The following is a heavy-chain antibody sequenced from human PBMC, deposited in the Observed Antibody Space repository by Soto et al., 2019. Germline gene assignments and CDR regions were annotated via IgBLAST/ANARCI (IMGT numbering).Heavy chain of an antibody. J-gene: IGHJ3*01. V-gene: IGHV1-18*01. CDR1: GFRFSDYG. CDR2: ISAFNGNT. Sequence: ASVKVSCKSSGFRFSDYGFNWLRQAPGQGLEWMGWISAFNGNTETAQGLQGRVTMTTDSSTTTAHMDLTNLTTDDTAIYYCARSYYLVDSFDVWGQGTMVTVSS. D-gene: IGHD3-16*01. CDR3: ARSYYLVDSFDV.